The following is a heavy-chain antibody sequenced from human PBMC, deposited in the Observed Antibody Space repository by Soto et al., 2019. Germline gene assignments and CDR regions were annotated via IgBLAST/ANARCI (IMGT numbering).Heavy chain of an antibody. CDR1: GGSISSGGYS. D-gene: IGHD3-22*01. CDR3: ARGAPVVNDY. CDR2: IYHSGST. V-gene: IGHV4-30-2*01. Sequence: QLQLQESGSGLVKPSQTLSLTCAVSGGSISSGGYSWSWIRQPPGKGLAWIGYIYHSGSTYYNPSLKMRVTISVDMSNNQFSLKLSSVPAADTAVYYCARGAPVVNDYWGQGTLVTVSS. J-gene: IGHJ4*02.